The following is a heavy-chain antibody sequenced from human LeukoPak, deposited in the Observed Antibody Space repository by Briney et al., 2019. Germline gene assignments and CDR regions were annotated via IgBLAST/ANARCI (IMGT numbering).Heavy chain of an antibody. V-gene: IGHV1-18*01. CDR2: ISAYNGNT. CDR3: ARGGDMRVVGAFDI. J-gene: IGHJ3*02. CDR1: GYTFTSYG. D-gene: IGHD3-22*01. Sequence: ASVKVSCKASGYTFTSYGINWVRQAPGQGLEWMGWISAYNGNTNYAQKLQGRVTMTRDTYTSTVYMELRSLRSDDTALYYCARGGDMRVVGAFDIWGQGTMVTVSS.